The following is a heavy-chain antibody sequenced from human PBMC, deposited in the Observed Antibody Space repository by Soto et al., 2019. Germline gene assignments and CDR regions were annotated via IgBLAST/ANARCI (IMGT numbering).Heavy chain of an antibody. CDR1: GGSISSGDYY. J-gene: IGHJ1*01. Sequence: SSETRSLTCTVSGGSISSGDYYWSWIRQPPGKGLEWIGYIYYSGSTYYNPSLKSRVTISVDTSKNQFSLKLSSVTAADTAVYYCARRPQDCSGGRCYLYFHHWGQGTLVTVS. D-gene: IGHD2-15*01. CDR3: ARRPQDCSGGRCYLYFHH. CDR2: IYYSGST. V-gene: IGHV4-30-4*01.